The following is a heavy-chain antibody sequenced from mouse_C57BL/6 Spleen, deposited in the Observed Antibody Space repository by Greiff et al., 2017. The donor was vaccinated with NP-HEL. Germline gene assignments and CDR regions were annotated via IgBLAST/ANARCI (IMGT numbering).Heavy chain of an antibody. J-gene: IGHJ4*01. Sequence: VQLQQSGAELVRPGTSVKVSCKASGYAFTNYLIEWVQQRPGQGLEWIGAINPGSGGTNYNEKFKGKATLTADKSSSAAYMQLSSLTSEDSAVYFCARLDLDCAMGYWGQGTSVTVSS. CDR2: INPGSGGT. V-gene: IGHV1-54*01. CDR3: ARLDLDCAMGY. CDR1: GYAFTNYL.